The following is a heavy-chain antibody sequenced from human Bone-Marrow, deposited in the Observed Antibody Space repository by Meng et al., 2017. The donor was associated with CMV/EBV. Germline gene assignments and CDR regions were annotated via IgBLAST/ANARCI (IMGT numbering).Heavy chain of an antibody. CDR2: ISSSGSNI. Sequence: GGSLSLSCAASGFTISAYYSSWCRQAPGEGLEGGSYISSSGSNIYYADSVKGRFTISRDNSKSALYLQMNSLRAVDTAVYYCEKDLLVGGTKGYCDYWGQGNLVNVDS. V-gene: IGHV3-11*04. D-gene: IGHD1-26*01. J-gene: IGHJ4*02. CDR1: GFTISAYY. CDR3: EKDLLVGGTKGYCDY.